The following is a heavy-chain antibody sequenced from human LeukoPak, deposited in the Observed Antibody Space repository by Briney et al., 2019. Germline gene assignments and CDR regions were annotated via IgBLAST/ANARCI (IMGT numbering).Heavy chain of an antibody. CDR2: IYSGGST. D-gene: IGHD1-1*01. J-gene: IGHJ4*02. V-gene: IGHV3-53*01. Sequence: GGSLRLSCAASGFTVSSNYMSWVRQAPAKGLEWVSVIYSGGSTYYADSVKGRFTISRDNSKNTLYLQMNSLRAEDTAVYSCAREASGTYGADYWGQGTLVTVSS. CDR1: GFTVSSNY. CDR3: AREASGTYGADY.